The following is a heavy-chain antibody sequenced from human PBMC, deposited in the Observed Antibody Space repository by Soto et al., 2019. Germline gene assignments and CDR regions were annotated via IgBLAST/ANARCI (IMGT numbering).Heavy chain of an antibody. Sequence: EVQLLESGGGLVQPGGSLRLSCAASGFTFSSYAMSWVRQAPGKGLEWVSVFSGSGGSTYYADSVKGRFTISRDNSKNTLFLQMNSLRAEDTAIYKCAKVDSLRLRRPTYYMDVWGKGTTVTVSS. V-gene: IGHV3-23*01. CDR2: FSGSGGST. D-gene: IGHD5-12*01. CDR1: GFTFSSYA. J-gene: IGHJ6*03. CDR3: AKVDSLRLRRPTYYMDV.